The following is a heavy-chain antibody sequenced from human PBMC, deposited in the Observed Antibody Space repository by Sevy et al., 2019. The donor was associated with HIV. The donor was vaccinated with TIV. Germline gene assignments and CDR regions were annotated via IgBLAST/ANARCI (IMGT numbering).Heavy chain of an antibody. CDR1: GFTFSSYW. CDR2: IKEDGSDK. J-gene: IGHJ6*04. CDR3: ARWDV. V-gene: IGHV3-7*01. Sequence: GESLKISCAASGFTFSSYWMNWVRQAQGKGLEWGANIKEDGSDKYYVDSVKGRFTISRDNAQNSLYLEMNSLRAEDTAVYYCARWDVWGKGTTVTVSS.